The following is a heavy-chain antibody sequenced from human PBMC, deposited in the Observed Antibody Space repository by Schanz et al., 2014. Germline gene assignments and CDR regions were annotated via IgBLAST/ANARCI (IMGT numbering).Heavy chain of an antibody. Sequence: QVQLVQSGAEVKKPGSSVKVSCKASGGTFSTYTISWVRQAPGQGLEWMGRIIPILGIADYAQKFQGRVTITADKSSFTACIDVSSLRSEDSSVYYCASSGAYYSSSWDFDYWGQGTLVTVSS. J-gene: IGHJ4*02. CDR2: IIPILGIA. CDR3: ASSGAYYSSSWDFDY. D-gene: IGHD6-13*01. CDR1: GGTFSTYT. V-gene: IGHV1-69*02.